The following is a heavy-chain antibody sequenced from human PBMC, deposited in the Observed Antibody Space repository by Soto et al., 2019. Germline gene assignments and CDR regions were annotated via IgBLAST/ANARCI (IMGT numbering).Heavy chain of an antibody. D-gene: IGHD4-17*01. Sequence: QVQLVQSGAEVKKPGASVKVSCKASGYTFTTYGISWVRQAPGQGLEWMGWISPYNGHTNFAQKLQGRVTMTTDACTRRAYMEVRSRTGDDTAMYYGGRESCGDVGYWGEGALGTV. CDR1: GYTFTTYG. CDR2: ISPYNGHT. V-gene: IGHV1-18*04. J-gene: IGHJ4*02. CDR3: GRESCGDVGY.